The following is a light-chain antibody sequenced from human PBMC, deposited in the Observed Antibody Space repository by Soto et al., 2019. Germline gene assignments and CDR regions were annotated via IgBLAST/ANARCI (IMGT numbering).Light chain of an antibody. CDR2: GNS. CDR3: QSYDSSLGGSA. CDR1: SSNIGAGFD. J-gene: IGLJ1*01. Sequence: QSALTQPPSVSAAPGQRVTISCTGSSSNIGAGFDVHWYQQLPGTAPKLLIYGNSNRPSGVPDRFSGSKSGTSASLAITGLRAENEANYYCQSYDSSLGGSAFGTGTKVPVL. V-gene: IGLV1-40*01.